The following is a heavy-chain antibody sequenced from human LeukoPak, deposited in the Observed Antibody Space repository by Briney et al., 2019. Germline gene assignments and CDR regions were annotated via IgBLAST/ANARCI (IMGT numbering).Heavy chain of an antibody. CDR1: GYTFTGYY. V-gene: IGHV1-2*06. CDR3: AREQGGSGTYGVDY. D-gene: IGHD1-26*01. J-gene: IGHJ4*02. CDR2: INPGSGGT. Sequence: ASVKVSCKASGYTFTGYYIHWVRQAPGQGLEWMGRINPGSGGTNYAQKFQGRVAMTRDTSISAAYMELSRLRSDDTAVYYCAREQGGSGTYGVDYWGQGTLVTVSS.